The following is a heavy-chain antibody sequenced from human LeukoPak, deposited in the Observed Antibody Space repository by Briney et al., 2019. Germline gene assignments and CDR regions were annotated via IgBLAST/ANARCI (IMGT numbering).Heavy chain of an antibody. CDR3: AREPPIKDYGMDV. CDR2: ISGSSNTV. V-gene: IGHV3-48*02. J-gene: IGHJ6*02. CDR1: GFTFSSYS. D-gene: IGHD2-21*01. Sequence: PGGSLRLSCEASGFTFSSYSMNWVRQAPGEGLEWVSYISGSSNTVLYADSVKGRFTSSRDNAKNSLYLQMNSLRDEDTAVYYCAREPPIKDYGMDVWGQGTTVTVSS.